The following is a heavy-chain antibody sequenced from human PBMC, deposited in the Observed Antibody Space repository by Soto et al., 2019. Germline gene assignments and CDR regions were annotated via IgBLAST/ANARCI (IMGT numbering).Heavy chain of an antibody. V-gene: IGHV4-34*01. Sequence: SETLSLTCAVYGGSFSGYYWSWIRQPPGKGLEWIGEINHSGSTNYNPSLKSRVTISVDTSKNQFSLKLSSVTAADTAVYYCGRAMARLGFCSGGSCYNCFAPGGQGPLVTVPS. J-gene: IGHJ5*02. CDR3: GRAMARLGFCSGGSCYNCFAP. D-gene: IGHD2-15*01. CDR2: INHSGST. CDR1: GGSFSGYY.